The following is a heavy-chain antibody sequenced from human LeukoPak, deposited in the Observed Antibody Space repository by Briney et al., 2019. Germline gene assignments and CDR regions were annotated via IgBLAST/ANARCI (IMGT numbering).Heavy chain of an antibody. CDR2: VYTSGST. D-gene: IGHD1-26*01. J-gene: IGHJ4*02. CDR1: GGSIGSYY. V-gene: IGHV4-4*07. CDR3: ARGPPSGATRFDY. Sequence: SETLSLTCTVSGGSIGSYYWSWIRQPAGKGLEWIGRVYTSGSTHYNPSLKSRVTMSVDTSKNQFSLKLSSVTAADTAVYYWARGPPSGATRFDYFGQGTLVTVSS.